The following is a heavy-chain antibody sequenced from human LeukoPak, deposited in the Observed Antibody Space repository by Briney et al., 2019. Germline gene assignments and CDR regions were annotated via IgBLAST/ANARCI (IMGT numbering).Heavy chain of an antibody. CDR2: ISAYNGNT. V-gene: IGHV1-18*01. Sequence: ASVKVSCKASGYTFTSYGISWVRQAPGQGLEWMGWISAYNGNTNYAQKLQGRVTMTTDTSTSTAYMELRSLRSDDTAVYYCARVTVGYDILTGYPPDYWGQGTLVTVSS. CDR3: ARVTVGYDILTGYPPDY. J-gene: IGHJ4*02. D-gene: IGHD3-9*01. CDR1: GYTFTSYG.